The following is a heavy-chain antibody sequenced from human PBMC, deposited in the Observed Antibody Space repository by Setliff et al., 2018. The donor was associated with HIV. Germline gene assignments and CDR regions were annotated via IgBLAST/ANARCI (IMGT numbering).Heavy chain of an antibody. CDR1: GFTFSSYA. CDR2: ISYDGSNK. Sequence: PGESLKISCAASGFTFSSYAMHWVRQAPGKGLEWVAVISYDGSNKYYADSVKGRFTISRDNSKNTLYLQMNSLRAEDTAVYYCARDPVRRGIQLWPLYYFDYWGQGTLVTVSS. CDR3: ARDPVRRGIQLWPLYYFDY. V-gene: IGHV3-30*04. J-gene: IGHJ4*02. D-gene: IGHD5-18*01.